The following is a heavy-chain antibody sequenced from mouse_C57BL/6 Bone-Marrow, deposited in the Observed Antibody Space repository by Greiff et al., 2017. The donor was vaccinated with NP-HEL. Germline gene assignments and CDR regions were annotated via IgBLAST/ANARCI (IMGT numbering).Heavy chain of an antibody. CDR3: AREGISDDGYYQFAY. CDR1: GYTFTSYW. Sequence: QVQLQQPGAELVMPGASVKLSCKASGYTFTSYWMHWVKQRPGQGLEWIGEIDPSDSYTNYNQKFKGKSTLTVDKSSSTAYMQLSSLTSEDSAVYYCAREGISDDGYYQFAYGGRGTLVTVSA. CDR2: IDPSDSYT. V-gene: IGHV1-69*01. J-gene: IGHJ3*01. D-gene: IGHD2-3*01.